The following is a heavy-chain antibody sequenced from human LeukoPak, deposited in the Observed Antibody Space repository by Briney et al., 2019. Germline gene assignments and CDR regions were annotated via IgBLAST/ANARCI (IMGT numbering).Heavy chain of an antibody. J-gene: IGHJ4*02. CDR2: ISSSSTYS. D-gene: IGHD2-15*01. CDR1: GFTFSIYS. V-gene: IGHV3-21*04. Sequence: GGSLRLSCVASGFTFSIYSLNWVRQAPGKGLEWVSSISSSSTYSSYVESVKGRFTISRDNPKNSLYLQMNSLRAEDTAVYYCARRKDIADYWSQGTLVTVSS. CDR3: ARRKDIADY.